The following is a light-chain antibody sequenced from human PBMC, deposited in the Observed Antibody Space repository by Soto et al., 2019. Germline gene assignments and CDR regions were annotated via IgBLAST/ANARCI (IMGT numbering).Light chain of an antibody. CDR1: ENILRNY. J-gene: IGKJ2*01. Sequence: EIVLTQSPGTLSLSPGERATLSCRARENILRNYIAWCQQRPGQPPKFLMFGASSRATGVPDRFSGSGSGTDFTLTISRLEPEDFAVYFCQQYGASPYSFGQGTKLEI. CDR2: GAS. V-gene: IGKV3-20*01. CDR3: QQYGASPYS.